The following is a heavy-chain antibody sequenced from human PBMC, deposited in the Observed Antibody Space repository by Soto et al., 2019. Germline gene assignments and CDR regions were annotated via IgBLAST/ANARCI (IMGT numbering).Heavy chain of an antibody. V-gene: IGHV4-34*01. CDR3: ASARVDY. J-gene: IGHJ4*02. Sequence: QVHLQQWGAGLLKPSETLSLTCAVSGASFSANYWTWIRQPPGKGLEWIGELNHSGSTNYDPSLKSRVTISVDTSKNQFSLKLISVTAADTAIYYCASARVDYWGQGTPVTVSS. CDR1: GASFSANY. CDR2: LNHSGST.